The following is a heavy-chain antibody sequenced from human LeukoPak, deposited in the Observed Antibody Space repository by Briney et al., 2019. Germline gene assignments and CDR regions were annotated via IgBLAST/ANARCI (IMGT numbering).Heavy chain of an antibody. V-gene: IGHV3-23*01. J-gene: IGHJ3*01. D-gene: IGHD5-24*01. CDR1: GFTFSVAA. CDR2: IGASGEST. CDR3: AKDIQLST. Sequence: GGSLRLSCAASGFTFSVAAMTWVRQAPGKGLEWVSLIGASGESTYYADSVKGRFTISRDNSKNTLSLQMNSLSVEDKAMYFCAKDIQLSTWGLGTMVTVSS.